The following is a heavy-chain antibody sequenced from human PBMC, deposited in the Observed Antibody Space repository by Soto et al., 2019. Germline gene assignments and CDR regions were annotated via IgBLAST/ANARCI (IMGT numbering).Heavy chain of an antibody. CDR3: ARDPSSFLGRVYGMDV. CDR1: GYSFTGHY. Sequence: QVQHVQSGAEVKKTGDSVKVSCKASGYSFTGHYMHWVRRAPGQGLEWMGWVNLNTGGTDYAQAFQGRVTMTTATSIRTVYLEVTRLKFDDTAIYYCARDPSSFLGRVYGMDVWGQGTAVTVSS. J-gene: IGHJ6*02. V-gene: IGHV1-2*02. CDR2: VNLNTGGT.